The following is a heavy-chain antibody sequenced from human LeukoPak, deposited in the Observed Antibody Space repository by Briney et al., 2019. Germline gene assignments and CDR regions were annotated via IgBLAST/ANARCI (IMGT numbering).Heavy chain of an antibody. V-gene: IGHV3-23*01. D-gene: IGHD3-22*01. CDR2: ISGSGGST. J-gene: IGHJ4*02. Sequence: GGSLKLSCAASGFTFSSYAMSWVRQAPGKGLEWVSAISGSGGSTYYADSVKGRFTISRDNSKNTLYLQMNSLRAEDTAVYYCARDHNYYDSSGYHLLFDYWGQGTLVTVS. CDR3: ARDHNYYDSSGYHLLFDY. CDR1: GFTFSSYA.